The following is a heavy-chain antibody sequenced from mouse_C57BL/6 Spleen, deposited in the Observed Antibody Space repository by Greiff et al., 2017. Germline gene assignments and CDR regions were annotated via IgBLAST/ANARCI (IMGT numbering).Heavy chain of an antibody. V-gene: IGHV1-82*01. CDR2: IYPGDGDT. CDR3: AREGAFITTGDWFAY. J-gene: IGHJ3*01. Sequence: QVQLQQSGPELVKPGASVKISCKASGYAFSSSWMNWVKQRPGKGLEWIGRIYPGDGDTNYNGKFKGKATLTADKSSSTAYMQLSSLTSEDSAVYFCAREGAFITTGDWFAYWGQGTLVTVSA. D-gene: IGHD1-1*01. CDR1: GYAFSSSW.